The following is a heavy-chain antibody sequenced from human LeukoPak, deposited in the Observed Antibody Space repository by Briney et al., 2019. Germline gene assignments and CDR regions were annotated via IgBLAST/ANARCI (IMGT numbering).Heavy chain of an antibody. D-gene: IGHD3-22*01. Sequence: ASVKVSCKASGYTFTCYYMHWVRQAPGQGLEWMGWINPNSGGTNYAQKFQGRVTMTRDTSISTAYMELSRLRSDDTAVYYCASRDYYYDSSGYMYWGQGTLVTVSS. J-gene: IGHJ4*02. CDR1: GYTFTCYY. CDR3: ASRDYYYDSSGYMY. CDR2: INPNSGGT. V-gene: IGHV1-2*02.